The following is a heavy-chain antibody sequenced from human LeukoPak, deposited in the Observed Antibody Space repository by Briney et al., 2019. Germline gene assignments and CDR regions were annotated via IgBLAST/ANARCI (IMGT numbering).Heavy chain of an antibody. CDR2: ISYEGTNI. D-gene: IGHD3-22*01. CDR3: ARDRGSSGYYYFDY. J-gene: IGHJ4*02. Sequence: PGGSLRLSCAASGFTFSSYAMHWVRQAPGKGLDWVAVISYEGTNIYFAESVKGRFTISRDNSKNTLYLQMNSLRAEDKAVYYCARDRGSSGYYYFDYWGQGTLVTVSS. V-gene: IGHV3-30*04. CDR1: GFTFSSYA.